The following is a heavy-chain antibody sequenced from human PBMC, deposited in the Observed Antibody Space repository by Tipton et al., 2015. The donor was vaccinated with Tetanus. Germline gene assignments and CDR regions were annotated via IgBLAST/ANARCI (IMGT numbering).Heavy chain of an antibody. CDR3: AKFLVVITQGYYHTMDV. CDR2: IWFDGSRA. D-gene: IGHD3-9*01. CDR1: GFTFSNFG. J-gene: IGHJ6*02. V-gene: IGHV3-33*03. Sequence: SLRLSCAASGFTFSNFGMHWVRRAPGTGLEWVAAIWFDGSRAEYADSVQGRFTISRDNSKNTLILQMNSLRAEDTAVYFCAKFLVVITQGYYHTMDVWGQGTTVTVSS.